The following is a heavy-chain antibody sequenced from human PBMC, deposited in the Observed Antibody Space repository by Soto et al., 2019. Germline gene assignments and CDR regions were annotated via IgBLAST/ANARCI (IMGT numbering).Heavy chain of an antibody. Sequence: QVQLVESGGGVVQPGRSLRLSCAASGFIFSSYGMHWVRQAPGKGLEWVAVISYEGSHTYYADSVKGRFTINRDNSKNTLYLQMNSLRPEDTAVYYCATEVHCGGGSCSWSEGFDYWGQGTLLTVSS. V-gene: IGHV3-30*03. CDR3: ATEVHCGGGSCSWSEGFDY. CDR2: ISYEGSHT. CDR1: GFIFSSYG. D-gene: IGHD2-15*01. J-gene: IGHJ4*02.